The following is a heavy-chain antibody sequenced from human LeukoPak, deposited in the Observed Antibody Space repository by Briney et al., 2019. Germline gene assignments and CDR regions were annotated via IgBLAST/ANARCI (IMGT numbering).Heavy chain of an antibody. D-gene: IGHD3-22*01. CDR1: GGTFSSYA. CDR3: ASSYYYDSSGYYYVAEYFQH. V-gene: IGHV1-69*05. CDR2: IIPIFGTA. J-gene: IGHJ1*01. Sequence: SVKVSCKASGGTFSSYAISWVRQAPGQGLEWMGGIIPIFGTANYAQKFQGRVTITTDESTSTAYMELSSLRSEDTAVYYCASSYYYDSSGYYYVAEYFQHWGQGTLVTVYS.